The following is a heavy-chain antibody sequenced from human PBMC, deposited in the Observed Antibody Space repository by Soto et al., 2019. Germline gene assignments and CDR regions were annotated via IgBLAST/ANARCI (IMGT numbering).Heavy chain of an antibody. CDR3: FGGNGGPQ. J-gene: IGHJ4*02. Sequence: GGSLRLSCASSDFTFRNYWMNLVRQAPGKGLEWVANIKPDGGATNYVDSVKGRFTISRDNVRNSVSLQMNSLRVEDTAVYFCFGGNGGPQWGQGTLVTVSS. D-gene: IGHD3-16*01. CDR1: DFTFRNYW. CDR2: IKPDGGAT. V-gene: IGHV3-7*03.